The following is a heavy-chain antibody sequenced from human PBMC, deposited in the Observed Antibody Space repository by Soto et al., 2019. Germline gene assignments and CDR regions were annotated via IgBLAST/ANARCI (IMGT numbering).Heavy chain of an antibody. V-gene: IGHV3-7*03. Sequence: VHLVESGGGLVQPGGSLRLSCAASGFSLSSYWMNWVRQAPGKGLEWVANIKEDGSEKYYVDSVKGRFTISRDNAKNSLYLQMNSLRDEDTAVYYCAASRGWVFGYWGQGTLVTVSS. D-gene: IGHD6-19*01. CDR3: AASRGWVFGY. CDR1: GFSLSSYW. CDR2: IKEDGSEK. J-gene: IGHJ4*02.